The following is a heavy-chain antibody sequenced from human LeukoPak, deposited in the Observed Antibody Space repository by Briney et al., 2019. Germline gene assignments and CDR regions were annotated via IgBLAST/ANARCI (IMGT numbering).Heavy chain of an antibody. Sequence: SETLSLTCAVYGGSFSGYYWSWIRQPPGKGLEWIGEINHSGSTNYNPSLKSRVTISVDTSKNQFSLKLSSVTAADTAVYYCARRCSSTSCYRNYYYYMDVWGKGTTVTVSS. CDR1: GGSFSGYY. D-gene: IGHD2-2*01. V-gene: IGHV4-34*01. J-gene: IGHJ6*03. CDR3: ARRCSSTSCYRNYYYYMDV. CDR2: INHSGST.